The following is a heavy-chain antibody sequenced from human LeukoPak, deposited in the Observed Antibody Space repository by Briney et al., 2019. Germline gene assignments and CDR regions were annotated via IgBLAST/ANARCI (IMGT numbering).Heavy chain of an antibody. D-gene: IGHD5-18*01. CDR3: ARDSGYIHDY. V-gene: IGHV3-53*01. CDR2: IYSDGTT. Sequence: GGFLRLSCAASGFTVSTYYMSWVRQAPGKGLEWVSVIYSDGTTYYADSVKGRFTISRDNSKNTLYLQMNSLRAEDTAVYYCARDSGYIHDYWGQGTLVTVSS. J-gene: IGHJ4*02. CDR1: GFTVSTYY.